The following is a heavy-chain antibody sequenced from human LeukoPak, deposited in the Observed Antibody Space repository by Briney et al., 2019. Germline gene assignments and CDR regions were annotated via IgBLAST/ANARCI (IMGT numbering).Heavy chain of an antibody. CDR3: ARVPGIAVAGKAVNAFDI. Sequence: SETLSLTCAVSGGSISSYYWSWTRQPPGKGLEWIGYIYYSGSTNYNPSLKSRVTISVDTSKNQFSLKLSSVTAADTAVYYCARVPGIAVAGKAVNAFDIWGQGTMVTVSS. CDR1: GGSISSYY. V-gene: IGHV4-59*01. CDR2: IYYSGST. J-gene: IGHJ3*02. D-gene: IGHD6-19*01.